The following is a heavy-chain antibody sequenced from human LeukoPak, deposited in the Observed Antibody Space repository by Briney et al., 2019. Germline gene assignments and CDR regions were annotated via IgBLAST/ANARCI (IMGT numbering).Heavy chain of an antibody. D-gene: IGHD6-13*01. Sequence: ASVKVSCKASGYTFTDYYMHWVRQAPGQGLEWMGWSNPNSGGTNYAQKSQCRVTMTTDTSTSPAYMEASRLRSDDTAVYYCARVRIGQQLDKYYYSAMDVWGQGTTVTVSS. CDR3: ARVRIGQQLDKYYYSAMDV. CDR1: GYTFTDYY. CDR2: SNPNSGGT. V-gene: IGHV1-2*02. J-gene: IGHJ6*02.